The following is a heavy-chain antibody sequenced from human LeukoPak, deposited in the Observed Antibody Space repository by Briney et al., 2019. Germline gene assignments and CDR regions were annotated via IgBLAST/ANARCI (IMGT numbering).Heavy chain of an antibody. J-gene: IGHJ4*02. D-gene: IGHD3-22*01. CDR2: ISGSGGST. CDR3: ANREPQYYYDSSGYYFDY. V-gene: IGHV3-23*01. Sequence: GGSLRLSCAASGFTFSSYAMSWVRQAPGKGLEWVSAISGSGGSTYYADSVKGRFTISRDNSKNTLYPQMNSLRAEDTAVYYCANREPQYYYDSSGYYFDYWGQGTLVTVSS. CDR1: GFTFSSYA.